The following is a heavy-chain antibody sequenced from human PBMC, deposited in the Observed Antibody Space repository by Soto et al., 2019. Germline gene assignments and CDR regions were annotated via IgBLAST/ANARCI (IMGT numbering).Heavy chain of an antibody. V-gene: IGHV1-18*01. Sequence: ASVKVSCKASGYTFTSYGISWVRQAPGQGLEWMGWISAYNGNTNYAQKLQGRVTMTTDTSTSTAYMELRSLRSDDTAVYYCAREEDYYGDYGRSPGSHFDYWGQGTLVTVSS. D-gene: IGHD4-17*01. CDR2: ISAYNGNT. CDR1: GYTFTSYG. CDR3: AREEDYYGDYGRSPGSHFDY. J-gene: IGHJ4*02.